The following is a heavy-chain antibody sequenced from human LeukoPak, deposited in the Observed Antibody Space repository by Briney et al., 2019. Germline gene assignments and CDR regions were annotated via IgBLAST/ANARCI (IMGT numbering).Heavy chain of an antibody. V-gene: IGHV1-46*01. CDR3: ARDFVHYYDSSGFKDLGAFDI. D-gene: IGHD3-22*01. J-gene: IGHJ3*02. Sequence: ASVKVSCKASGYTFTSYYMHWVRQAPGQGLEWMGIINPSGGSTSYAQKFQGRVTMTRDMSTSTVYMELSSLRSEDTAVYYCARDFVHYYDSSGFKDLGAFDIWGQGTMVTASS. CDR2: INPSGGST. CDR1: GYTFTSYY.